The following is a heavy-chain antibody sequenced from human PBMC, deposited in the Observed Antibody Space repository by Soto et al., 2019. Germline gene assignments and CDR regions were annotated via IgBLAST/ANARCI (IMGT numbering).Heavy chain of an antibody. CDR1: GFTFSSYG. CDR3: AKERDGYNYYFDY. J-gene: IGHJ4*02. Sequence: QVQLVESGGGVVQPGRSLRLSCAASGFTFSSYGMHWVRQAQGKGLEWVAVISSDGSNKYYGDSVKGRFTISRDNSKNTLDLQMSSLRVEDTAVYYCAKERDGYNYYFDYWGQGTMVTVSS. V-gene: IGHV3-30*18. D-gene: IGHD5-12*01. CDR2: ISSDGSNK.